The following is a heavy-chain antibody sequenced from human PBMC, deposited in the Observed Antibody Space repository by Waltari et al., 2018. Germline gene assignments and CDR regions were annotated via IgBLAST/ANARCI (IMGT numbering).Heavy chain of an antibody. D-gene: IGHD3-10*01. CDR3: ARDSISGVTR. CDR1: GGSISSSGYY. J-gene: IGHJ4*02. V-gene: IGHV4-39*07. CDR2: IYYSGST. Sequence: QLQLQESGPGLVKPSETLSLTRTVSGGSISSSGYYWGWLRQPPGKGLEWIGSIYYSGSTYYNPSLKSRVTISVDTSKNQFSLKLSSVTAADTAVYYCARDSISGVTRWGQGTLVTVSS.